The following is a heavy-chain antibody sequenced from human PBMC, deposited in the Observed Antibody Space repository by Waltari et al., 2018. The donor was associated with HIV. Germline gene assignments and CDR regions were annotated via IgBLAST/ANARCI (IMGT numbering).Heavy chain of an antibody. CDR2: IRYDGNTK. Sequence: QGQLVESGGGVVQPGGSLGLSCAASGFSFSLSGMHWVRQAPGKGLEWVTFIRYDGNTKYYADSVKGRFTISRDNSKNTLYLQMSSLRAEDTAVYYCAKELRSGYSYYYYGMDVWGQGTTVTVSS. J-gene: IGHJ6*02. CDR3: AKELRSGYSYYYYGMDV. D-gene: IGHD2-15*01. V-gene: IGHV3-30*02. CDR1: GFSFSLSG.